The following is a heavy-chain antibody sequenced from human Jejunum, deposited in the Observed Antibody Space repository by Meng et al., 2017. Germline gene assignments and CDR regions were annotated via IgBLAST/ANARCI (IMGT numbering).Heavy chain of an antibody. CDR1: GYTFSDYG. CDR2: IWFDGNSK. Sequence: QVQLGESGGGLVRPGTSLTLSCATSGYTFSDYGIHWVRQAPGKGLEWVAIIWFDGNSKYYAESVKGRFTISRDNSKNTVFLQMNSLRVEDTATYYCGREAGSKGLYLWDLDYWGQGTLVTVSS. J-gene: IGHJ4*02. V-gene: IGHV3-33*01. D-gene: IGHD2-8*02. CDR3: GREAGSKGLYLWDLDY.